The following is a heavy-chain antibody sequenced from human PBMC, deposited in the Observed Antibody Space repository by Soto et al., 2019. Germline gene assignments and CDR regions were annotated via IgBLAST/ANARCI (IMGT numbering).Heavy chain of an antibody. J-gene: IGHJ5*02. CDR2: ISYDGSNK. CDR1: GFTFSSYG. D-gene: IGHD3-10*01. V-gene: IGHV3-30*18. Sequence: GGSLRLSCAASGFTFSSYGMHWVRQAPGKGLEWVAVISYDGSNKYYADSVKGRFTISRDNSKNTLYLQMNSLRAEDTAVYYCAKDRSLVRGPMTSWGQGTLVTVPS. CDR3: AKDRSLVRGPMTS.